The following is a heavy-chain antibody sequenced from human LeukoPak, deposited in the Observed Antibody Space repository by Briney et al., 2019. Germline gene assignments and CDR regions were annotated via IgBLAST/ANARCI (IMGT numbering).Heavy chain of an antibody. Sequence: GGSLSLSCTASGLTFSIYWMHWVRQAPGKGLVWFSRINSEGSSTSVTGSVKGRFANSRDNAKITLYLQMNSLRAEDTSVYYCARGVTIPFGYWGQGTLVTVSS. CDR3: ARGVTIPFGY. CDR2: INSEGSST. V-gene: IGHV3-74*01. J-gene: IGHJ4*02. CDR1: GLTFSIYW. D-gene: IGHD3-3*01.